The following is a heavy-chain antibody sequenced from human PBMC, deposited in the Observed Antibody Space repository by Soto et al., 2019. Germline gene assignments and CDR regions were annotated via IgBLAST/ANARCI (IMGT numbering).Heavy chain of an antibody. D-gene: IGHD6-13*01. Sequence: ASVKVSCKASGYTFTSYGISWARQAPGQGLEWMGWISAYNGNTNYAQKLQGRVTMTTDTSTSTAYMELRSLRSDDTAVYYCARLTPLAAGTNYYYYYGMDVWGQGTTVTVSS. V-gene: IGHV1-18*01. CDR1: GYTFTSYG. J-gene: IGHJ6*02. CDR3: ARLTPLAAGTNYYYYYGMDV. CDR2: ISAYNGNT.